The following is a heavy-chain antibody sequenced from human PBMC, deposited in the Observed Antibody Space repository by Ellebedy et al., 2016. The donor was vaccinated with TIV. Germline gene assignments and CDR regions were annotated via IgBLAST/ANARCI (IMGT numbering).Heavy chain of an antibody. CDR3: ARDPGGGGAYGDNWFDP. CDR2: ISYDGSNK. CDR1: GFTFSSYA. V-gene: IGHV3-30*01. Sequence: GESLKISCAASGFTFSSYAMHWVRQAPGKGLEWVAVISYDGSNKYYADSVKGRFTISRDNSKNTLYLQMNSLRAEDTAVYYCARDPGGGGAYGDNWFDPWGRGTLVTVSS. D-gene: IGHD4-17*01. J-gene: IGHJ5*02.